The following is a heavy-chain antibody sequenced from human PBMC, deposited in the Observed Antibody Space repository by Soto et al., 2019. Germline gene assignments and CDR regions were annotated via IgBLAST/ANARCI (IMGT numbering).Heavy chain of an antibody. CDR2: ISWNSGSI. CDR1: GFTFDDYA. CDR3: ASSGYQVPY. D-gene: IGHD6-13*01. J-gene: IGHJ4*02. V-gene: IGHV3-9*01. Sequence: EVQLVESGGGLVQPGRSLRLSCAASGFTFDDYAMHWVRQAPGKGLEWVSGISWNSGSIGYADSVEGRFTISRDNAKNSLYLQMNSLRAEDTALYYCASSGYQVPYWGQGTLVTVSS.